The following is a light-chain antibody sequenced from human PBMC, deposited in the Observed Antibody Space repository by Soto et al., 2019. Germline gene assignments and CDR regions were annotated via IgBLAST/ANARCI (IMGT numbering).Light chain of an antibody. CDR1: QSISSY. CDR3: KQSFSTSIS. CDR2: AAS. V-gene: IGKV1-39*01. Sequence: DIQMTQSPSSLSASVGARVTITCRASQSISSYLNCSQQKPGKAPELLLYAASSLQSGVPSRFSGRGSGTDFTLTIRSLKHAVCATYSSKQSFSTSISFGKETPLEIE. J-gene: IGKJ2*01.